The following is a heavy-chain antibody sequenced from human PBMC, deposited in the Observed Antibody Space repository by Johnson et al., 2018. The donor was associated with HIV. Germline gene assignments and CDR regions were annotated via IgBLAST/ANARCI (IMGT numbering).Heavy chain of an antibody. V-gene: IGHV3-43D*03. CDR1: GFKFDDCA. CDR2: IRWDGAVT. J-gene: IGHJ3*01. CDR3: ARAEIYEGRIGDFAFDV. D-gene: IGHD3-10*01. Sequence: VQLVESGGGVVQPGGSLRLSCAASGFKFDDCAMHWVRQAPGNGLEWVSLIRWDGAVTHYVDSVKGRFTISRDNNRNSLYLQMKSLRTEDTALYYCARAEIYEGRIGDFAFDVWGRGTMVTVSS.